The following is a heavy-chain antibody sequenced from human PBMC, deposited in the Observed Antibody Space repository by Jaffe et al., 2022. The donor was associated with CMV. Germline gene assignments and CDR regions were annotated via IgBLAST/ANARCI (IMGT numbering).Heavy chain of an antibody. D-gene: IGHD3-10*01. CDR2: IWYDGSNK. V-gene: IGHV3-33*08. CDR1: GFTFSSYG. J-gene: IGHJ4*02. Sequence: QVQLVESGGGVVQPGRSLRLSCAASGFTFSSYGMHWVRQAPGKGLEWVAVIWYDGSNKYYADSVKGRFTISRDNSKNTLYLQMNSLRAEDTAVYYCARGLLWFGEFESNFLDYWGQGTLVTVSS. CDR3: ARGLLWFGEFESNFLDY.